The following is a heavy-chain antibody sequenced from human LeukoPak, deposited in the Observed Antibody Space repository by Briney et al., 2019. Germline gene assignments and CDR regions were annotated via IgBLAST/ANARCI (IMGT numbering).Heavy chain of an antibody. V-gene: IGHV4-59*06. Sequence: SETLSLTCTVSGGSISSYYWSWIRQPPGKGLEWIGYIYYSGSTYYNPSLKSRVTISVDTSKNQFSLKLSSVTAADTAVYYCARNAYGSGNQRGLDYWGQGTLVTVSS. CDR2: IYYSGST. D-gene: IGHD3-10*01. CDR1: GGSISSYY. J-gene: IGHJ4*02. CDR3: ARNAYGSGNQRGLDY.